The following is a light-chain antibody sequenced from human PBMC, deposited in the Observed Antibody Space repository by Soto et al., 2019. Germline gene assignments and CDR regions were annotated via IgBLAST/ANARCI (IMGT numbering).Light chain of an antibody. CDR3: QKYNGAQWT. CDR2: AAS. Sequence: DIQMTQSPSSLSASVGDRVTIACRASQGIKNYLVWYQQKPGKVPKLLIYAASTLQSGVPSRFSGCGSGTDFTLTISSLQPEDVATYYCQKYNGAQWTFGQGTKVEIK. V-gene: IGKV1-27*01. CDR1: QGIKNY. J-gene: IGKJ1*01.